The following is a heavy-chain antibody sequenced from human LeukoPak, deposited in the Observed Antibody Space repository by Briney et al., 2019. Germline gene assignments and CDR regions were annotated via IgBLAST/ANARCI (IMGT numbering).Heavy chain of an antibody. CDR3: AKDIRPLGIAAGFQH. D-gene: IGHD6-25*01. J-gene: IGHJ1*01. CDR1: GFTFSSYV. Sequence: PGGSLRLSCAVSGFTFSSYVMIWVRQSLGEGLEWVSLISGSGGSTFYADSAKGRFTISRDNSKNTLFLQMNNLRAEDTALYYCAKDIRPLGIAAGFQHWGQGTLVTVSS. V-gene: IGHV3-23*01. CDR2: ISGSGGST.